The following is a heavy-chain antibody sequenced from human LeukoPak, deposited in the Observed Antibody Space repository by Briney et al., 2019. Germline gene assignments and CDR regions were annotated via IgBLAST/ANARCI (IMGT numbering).Heavy chain of an antibody. J-gene: IGHJ4*02. CDR1: GFTFSSYA. D-gene: IGHD3-10*01. CDR2: ISGSGGST. V-gene: IGHV3-23*01. CDR3: ARDESYGSGSYYGY. Sequence: GGSLRLSCAASGFTFSSYAMSWVRQAPGKGLEWVSAISGSGGSTYYADSVKGRFTISRDNSENTLYLQMNSLRAEDTAVYYCARDESYGSGSYYGYWGQGTLVTVSS.